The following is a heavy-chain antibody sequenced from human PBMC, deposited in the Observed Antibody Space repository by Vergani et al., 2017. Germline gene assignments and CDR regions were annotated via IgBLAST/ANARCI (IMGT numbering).Heavy chain of an antibody. CDR3: ARSGGSSVYYYYYMDV. CDR2: IYPADSDT. D-gene: IGHD6-6*01. V-gene: IGHV5-51*01. J-gene: IGHJ6*03. Sequence: VQVVQSGAEVKKSGASVKVSCKTSGYTFSNYYMHWVRQAPGQGLEWMGIIYPADSDTRYSPSFQGQVTISADKSISTAFLQWDSLKASDTAMYYCARSGGSSVYYYYYMDVWGKGTTVTVSS. CDR1: GYTFSNYY.